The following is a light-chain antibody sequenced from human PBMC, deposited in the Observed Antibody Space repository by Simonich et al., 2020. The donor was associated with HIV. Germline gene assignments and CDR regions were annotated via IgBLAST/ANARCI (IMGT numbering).Light chain of an antibody. J-gene: IGKJ3*01. CDR2: DAS. V-gene: IGKV3-11*01. CDR3: QQYNNWPSPFT. Sequence: EIVLTQSPATLSLSPGERATLSCRASQSVSNYLAWYQQKPGQAPRLLIYDASNRATGIPARFSGSGSGTEFTLTINSMQSEDFAVYYCQQYNNWPSPFTFGPGTKVDIK. CDR1: QSVSNY.